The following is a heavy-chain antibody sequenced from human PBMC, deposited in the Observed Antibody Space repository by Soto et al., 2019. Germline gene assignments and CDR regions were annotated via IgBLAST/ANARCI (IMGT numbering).Heavy chain of an antibody. CDR1: GFTVSSNY. CDR2: ISSSSSYI. D-gene: IGHD2-15*01. V-gene: IGHV3-21*01. J-gene: IGHJ3*02. CDR3: ARDLGKLLLVFDI. Sequence: PGGSLRLSCAAYGFTVSSNYMSWVRQAPGKGLEWVSSISSSSSYIYYADSVKGRFTISRDNAKNSLYLQMNSLRAEDTAVYYCARDLGKLLLVFDIWGQGTMVTVSS.